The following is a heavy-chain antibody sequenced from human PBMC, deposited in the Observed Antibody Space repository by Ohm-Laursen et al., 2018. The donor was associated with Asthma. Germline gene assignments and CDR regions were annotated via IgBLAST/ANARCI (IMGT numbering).Heavy chain of an antibody. V-gene: IGHV3-48*04. CDR1: GFTFSSYA. Sequence: SLRLSCAASGFTFSSYAMSWVRQAPGKGLEWVSYITSYSSTTYYADSVKGRFTISRDSAHNSLYLQMNSLRAEDTAFYYCAVSIYAYGEGAYWGQGTLVTVSS. CDR2: ITSYSSTT. CDR3: AVSIYAYGEGAY. D-gene: IGHD3-10*01. J-gene: IGHJ4*02.